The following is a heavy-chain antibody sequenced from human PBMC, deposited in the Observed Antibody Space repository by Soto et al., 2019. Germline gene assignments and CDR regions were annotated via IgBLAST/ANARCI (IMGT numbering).Heavy chain of an antibody. CDR3: ARGLNVYYDSSGYYLPYYYYGMDV. D-gene: IGHD3-22*01. Sequence: SVKVSCKASGGTFSSYAISWVRQAPGQGLEWMGGIIPIFGTANYAQKFQGRVTITADESTSTAYMELSSLRSEDTAVYYCARGLNVYYDSSGYYLPYYYYGMDVWGQGTTVTVSS. J-gene: IGHJ6*02. CDR2: IIPIFGTA. CDR1: GGTFSSYA. V-gene: IGHV1-69*13.